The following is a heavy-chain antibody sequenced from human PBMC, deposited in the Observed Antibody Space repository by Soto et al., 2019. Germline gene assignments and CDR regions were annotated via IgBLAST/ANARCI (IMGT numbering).Heavy chain of an antibody. CDR3: AREGGPSHYYGSGRPDY. J-gene: IGHJ4*02. CDR1: GFTFSSYA. V-gene: IGHV3-30-3*01. Sequence: GFLILSCAASGFTFSSYAMHWVLQAPGKGLEWVAVISYDGSNKYYADSVKGRFTISRDNSKNTLYLQMNSLRAEDTAVYYCAREGGPSHYYGSGRPDYWGQGTLVTVSS. D-gene: IGHD3-10*01. CDR2: ISYDGSNK.